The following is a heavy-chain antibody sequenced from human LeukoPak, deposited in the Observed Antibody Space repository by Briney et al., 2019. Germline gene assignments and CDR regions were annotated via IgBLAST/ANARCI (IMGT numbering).Heavy chain of an antibody. J-gene: IGHJ4*02. Sequence: ASVKVSFKASGYTFTGYYMHCVRQAPRQGLEWMGWINSKSGGANYAQKFQGRVSMIRDTSISTAYMELSTLDSADTAVYYCASGRFIVASAFDYWGQGTLVTVSS. D-gene: IGHD3-22*01. CDR3: ASGRFIVASAFDY. CDR2: INSKSGGA. V-gene: IGHV1-2*02. CDR1: GYTFTGYY.